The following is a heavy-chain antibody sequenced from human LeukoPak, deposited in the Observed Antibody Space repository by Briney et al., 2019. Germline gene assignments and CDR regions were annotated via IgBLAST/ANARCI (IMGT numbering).Heavy chain of an antibody. CDR1: GGSFSGYY. CDR2: INHSGST. CDR3: ASTPPTGDFWSGYLRSPADAFDI. Sequence: SETLSLTCAVYGGSFSGYYWSWIRQPPGKGLEWIGEINHSGSTNYNPSLKSRVSISGDTSKNQFSLKLSAVTAADTAVYYCASTPPTGDFWSGYLRSPADAFDIWGQGTMVTVSS. V-gene: IGHV4-34*01. J-gene: IGHJ3*02. D-gene: IGHD3-3*01.